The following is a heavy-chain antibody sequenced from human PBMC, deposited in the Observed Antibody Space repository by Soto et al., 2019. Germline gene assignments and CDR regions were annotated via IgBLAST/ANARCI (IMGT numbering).Heavy chain of an antibody. CDR1: GGSISNYY. J-gene: IGHJ4*02. D-gene: IGHD5-18*01. CDR3: ARVTKVDTAMVWDC. CDR2: IYYSGST. Sequence: SETLSLTCTVSGGSISNYYWSWIRQPPGKGLEWIGYIYYSGSTNYNPSLKSRVTISVDTSKNQFSLKLSSVTAADTAVYYCARVTKVDTAMVWDCWGQGTLVTVSS. V-gene: IGHV4-59*01.